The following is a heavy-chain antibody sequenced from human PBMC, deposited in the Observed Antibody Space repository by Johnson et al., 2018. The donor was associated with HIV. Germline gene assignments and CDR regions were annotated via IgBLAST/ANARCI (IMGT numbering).Heavy chain of an antibody. CDR3: ARWGYSSSPLDAFDI. Sequence: QVQLVESGGGLVQPGGSLRLSCAASGFTVSSNYMSWVRQAPGKGLEWVAVIWYDGSNKYYADSMKGRFTISRDNSKNTLYLQMNSLRAEDTAVCYCARWGYSSSPLDAFDIWGQGTMVTVSS. CDR1: GFTVSSNY. V-gene: IGHV3-33*08. CDR2: IWYDGSNK. D-gene: IGHD6-6*01. J-gene: IGHJ3*02.